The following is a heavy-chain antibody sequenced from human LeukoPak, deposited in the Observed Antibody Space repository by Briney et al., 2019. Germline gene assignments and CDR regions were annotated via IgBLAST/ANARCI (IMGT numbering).Heavy chain of an antibody. V-gene: IGHV4-59*08. CDR2: IYYSGST. CDR3: ASSMVRGVINRFDY. D-gene: IGHD3-10*01. Sequence: SETLSLTCTVSGGSISSYYWSWIRQPPGKGLEWIGYIYYSGSTNYNPSLKSRVTISVDTSKNQFSLKLSSVTAADTAVYYCASSMVRGVINRFDYWGQGTLVTVSS. J-gene: IGHJ4*02. CDR1: GGSISSYY.